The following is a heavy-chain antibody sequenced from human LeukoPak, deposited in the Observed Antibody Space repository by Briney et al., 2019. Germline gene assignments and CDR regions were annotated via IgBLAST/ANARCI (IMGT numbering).Heavy chain of an antibody. J-gene: IGHJ4*02. CDR3: ARDGVDAGIYFDY. V-gene: IGHV3-7*01. CDR2: INQDGRET. CDR1: GFMFSTNW. Sequence: GGSLRLSCAASGFMFSTNWMSWVRQAPGKGLEWVANINQDGRETYYVDSAKGRFTISRDNAQNSLYLQMNSLRAEDTAVYYCARDGVDAGIYFDYWGQGALVTVSS. D-gene: IGHD6-13*01.